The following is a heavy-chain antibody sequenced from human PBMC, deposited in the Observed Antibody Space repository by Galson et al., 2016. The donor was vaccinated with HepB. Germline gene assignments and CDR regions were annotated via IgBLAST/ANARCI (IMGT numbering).Heavy chain of an antibody. D-gene: IGHD6-19*01. CDR1: GDSISEPDW. J-gene: IGHJ6*02. CDR2: IYPSGRT. V-gene: IGHV4-4*02. CDR3: ARDDSGGWYSFHYGMDV. Sequence: SETLSLTCSVSGDSISEPDWWIWVRQPPGKGLEWIGQIYPSGRTNYKPSLRSRVTILVDRSKNQFSLSLSSVAAADTAVYYCARDDSGGWYSFHYGMDVWGQGTTVTVSS.